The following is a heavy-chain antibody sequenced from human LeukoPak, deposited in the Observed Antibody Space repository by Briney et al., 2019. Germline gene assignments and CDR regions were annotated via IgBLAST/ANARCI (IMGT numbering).Heavy chain of an antibody. CDR3: AREVIAGQLNWFDP. CDR2: INQSGST. Sequence: SETLSLTCAVYGGSFSGYYWNWIRQPPGKGLEWIGEINQSGSTNYNPSLKSRVTISVDTSKKQFSLKLSSVTAADTAVYYCAREVIAGQLNWFDPWGQGTLVTVSS. D-gene: IGHD2/OR15-2a*01. J-gene: IGHJ5*02. V-gene: IGHV4-34*01. CDR1: GGSFSGYY.